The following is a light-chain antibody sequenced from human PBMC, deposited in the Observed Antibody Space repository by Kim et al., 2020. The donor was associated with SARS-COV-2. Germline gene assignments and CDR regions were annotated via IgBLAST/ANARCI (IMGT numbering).Light chain of an antibody. J-gene: IGKJ4*01. V-gene: IGKV3-15*01. CDR3: QQYNNWPQVT. CDR1: QSVSSN. Sequence: EIVMTQSPATLSVSPGERATLSCRASQSVSSNLAWYQQKPGQAPRLLIYGASTRATGIPARFSGSGSGTEFTLTISSLQSEDFAVYYCQQYNNWPQVTFGGGTKVGIK. CDR2: GAS.